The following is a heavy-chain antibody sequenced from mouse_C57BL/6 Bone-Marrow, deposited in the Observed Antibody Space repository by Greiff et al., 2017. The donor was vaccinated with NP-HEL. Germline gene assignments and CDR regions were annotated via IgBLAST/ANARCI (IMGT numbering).Heavy chain of an antibody. J-gene: IGHJ3*01. CDR3: ARDDPAY. CDR1: GFTFSSYA. CDR2: ISDGGSYT. V-gene: IGHV5-4*01. Sequence: EVKLEESGGGLVKPGGSLKLSCAASGFTFSSYAMSWVRQTPEKRLEWVATISDGGSYTYYPDNVKGRFTISRDNAKNNLYLQMSHLKSEDTAMYYCARDDPAYWGQGTLVTVSA.